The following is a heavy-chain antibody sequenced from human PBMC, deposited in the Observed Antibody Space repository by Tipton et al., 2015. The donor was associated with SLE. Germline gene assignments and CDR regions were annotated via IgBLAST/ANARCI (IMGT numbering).Heavy chain of an antibody. CDR3: ASPYYYGSGSFDP. D-gene: IGHD3-10*01. J-gene: IGHJ5*02. V-gene: IGHV4-4*02. CDR1: GGSISTNIW. Sequence: GLVKPSGTLSLTCAVSGGSISTNIWWTWVRQPPGKGLEWIGDVFHSGGTNYNPSLKSRVTISVDKSKNQFSLKLTSVTAADTAVYYCASPYYYGSGSFDPWGQGTLVIVSP. CDR2: VFHSGGT.